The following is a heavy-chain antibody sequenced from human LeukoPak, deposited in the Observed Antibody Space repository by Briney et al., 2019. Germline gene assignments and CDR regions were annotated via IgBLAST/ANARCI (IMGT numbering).Heavy chain of an antibody. CDR1: GDSVSSNSAA. CDR2: TYYMSKWYN. J-gene: IGHJ6*03. Sequence: SQTLSLTCAISGDSVSSNSAAWNWIRQSPSRGLEWLGRTYYMSKWYNDYAVSVKSRITINPDTSKNQFSLQLNSVTPEDTAVYYCARDLGYSYGRGGSYYYYYMDVWGKGTTVTVSS. CDR3: ARDLGYSYGRGGSYYYYYMDV. V-gene: IGHV6-1*01. D-gene: IGHD5-18*01.